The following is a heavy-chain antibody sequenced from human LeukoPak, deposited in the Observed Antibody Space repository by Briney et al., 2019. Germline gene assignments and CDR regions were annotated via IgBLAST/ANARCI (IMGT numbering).Heavy chain of an antibody. CDR2: ISSSGGTT. J-gene: IGHJ4*02. CDR3: AKDRSSTLWYFDY. V-gene: IGHV3-23*01. CDR1: GFTFSSYE. D-gene: IGHD2-2*01. Sequence: PGGSLRLSCAASGFTFSSYEMNWVRQAPGKGLEWVSYISSSGGTTYYADSVQGRFTISRDNSKNTLSLQMNSLRAEDTAIYYCAKDRSSTLWYFDYWGQGAQVTVSS.